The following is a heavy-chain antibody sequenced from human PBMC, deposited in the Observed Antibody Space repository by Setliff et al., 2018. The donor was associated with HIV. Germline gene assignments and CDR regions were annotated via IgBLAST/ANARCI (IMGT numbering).Heavy chain of an antibody. CDR1: GFTFSDYY. CDR2: IKEDGREK. CDR3: ASSGYNYGGYYMDV. D-gene: IGHD5-18*01. Sequence: GGTLRLSCAASGFTFSDYYMSWIRQAPGKGLEWVANIKEDGREKYYVDSVKGRFTISRDNAKNSLYLQMNSLRAEDTAVYYCASSGYNYGGYYMDVWGKGTTVTVSS. J-gene: IGHJ6*03. V-gene: IGHV3-7*03.